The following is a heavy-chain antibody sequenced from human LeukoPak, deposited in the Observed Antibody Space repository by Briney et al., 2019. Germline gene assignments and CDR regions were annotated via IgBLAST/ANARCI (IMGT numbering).Heavy chain of an antibody. V-gene: IGHV3-15*01. Sequence: GGSLRLSCAASGFTFSNAWMSWVRQAPGKGLEWVGRIKSKTDGGTTDYAAPVKGRFTISRDDSKNTLYLQMNSLKTEDTAVYYCTTTSDRKKDYGDYVEVLYYYYMDVWGKGTTVTVSS. CDR2: IKSKTDGGTT. CDR3: TTTSDRKKDYGDYVEVLYYYYMDV. CDR1: GFTFSNAW. D-gene: IGHD4-17*01. J-gene: IGHJ6*03.